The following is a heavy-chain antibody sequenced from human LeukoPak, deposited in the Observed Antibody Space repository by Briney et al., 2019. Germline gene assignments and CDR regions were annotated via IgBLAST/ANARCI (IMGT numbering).Heavy chain of an antibody. Sequence: PRGSLRLSCAASGFTFGEFAMHWVRQPPGKGLEWISGISWNSVRTDYADSVKGGFTISRDNAENSLYLQINSLRPEDTALYYCARLSSRWGDTDGTFDNWGQGTLVTVSS. CDR2: ISWNSVRT. J-gene: IGHJ4*02. CDR3: ARLSSRWGDTDGTFDN. D-gene: IGHD6-13*01. CDR1: GFTFGEFA. V-gene: IGHV3-9*01.